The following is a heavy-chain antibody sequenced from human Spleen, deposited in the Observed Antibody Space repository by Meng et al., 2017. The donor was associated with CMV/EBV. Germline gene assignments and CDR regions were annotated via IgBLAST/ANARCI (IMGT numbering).Heavy chain of an antibody. D-gene: IGHD2-15*01. Sequence: QVQLAVSGPRLVKPSQSLSRTGTVSGGSISSGDYYWSWIRQPPGKGLEWIGYIYYSGSTYYNPSLKSRVTISVDTSKNQFSLKLSSVTAADTAVYYCARDGGYHRAAGPYWGQGTLVTVSS. V-gene: IGHV4-30-4*08. J-gene: IGHJ4*02. CDR1: GGSISSGDYY. CDR2: IYYSGST. CDR3: ARDGGYHRAAGPY.